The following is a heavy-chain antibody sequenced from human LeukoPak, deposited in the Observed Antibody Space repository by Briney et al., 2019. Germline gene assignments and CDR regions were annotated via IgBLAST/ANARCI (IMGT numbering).Heavy chain of an antibody. CDR3: AKGTYYYGSGSYFDY. V-gene: IGHV4-59*01. J-gene: IGHJ4*02. CDR1: GGSISSYY. D-gene: IGHD3-10*01. CDR2: IYYSGST. Sequence: SETLSLTCTVSGGSISSYYWSWIRQPPGKGLEWIGYIYYSGSTNYNPSLKSRVTISVDTSKNQFSLKLSSVTAADTAVYYCAKGTYYYGSGSYFDYWGQGTLVTVSS.